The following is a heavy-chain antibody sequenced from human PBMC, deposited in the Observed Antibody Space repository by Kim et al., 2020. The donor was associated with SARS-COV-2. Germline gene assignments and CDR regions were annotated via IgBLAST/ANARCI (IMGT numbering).Heavy chain of an antibody. D-gene: IGHD3-10*01. Sequence: SETLSLTCTVSGGSISSYYWSWIRQPAGKGLEWIGRIYTSGSTNYNPSLKSRVTMSVDTSKNQFSLKLSSVTAADTAVYYCARGLWFGDQKRCWFDPWGQGTLVTVSS. CDR2: IYTSGST. J-gene: IGHJ5*02. V-gene: IGHV4-4*07. CDR3: ARGLWFGDQKRCWFDP. CDR1: GGSISSYY.